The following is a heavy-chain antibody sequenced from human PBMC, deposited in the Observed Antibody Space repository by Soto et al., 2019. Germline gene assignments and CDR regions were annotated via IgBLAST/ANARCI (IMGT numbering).Heavy chain of an antibody. CDR1: GFTFSSYG. Sequence: GGSLRLSCEASGFTFSSYGMHWVRQAPGKGLEWVAVISYDGSNKYYADSVKGRFTISRDNSKNTLYLQMNSLRAEDTAVYYCAKDKVAKVLDYWGQGTLVTVSS. V-gene: IGHV3-30*18. D-gene: IGHD5-12*01. J-gene: IGHJ4*02. CDR2: ISYDGSNK. CDR3: AKDKVAKVLDY.